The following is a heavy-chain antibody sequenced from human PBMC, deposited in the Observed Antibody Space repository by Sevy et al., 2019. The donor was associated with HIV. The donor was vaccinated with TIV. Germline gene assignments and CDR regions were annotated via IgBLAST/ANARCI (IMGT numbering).Heavy chain of an antibody. D-gene: IGHD6-13*01. J-gene: IGHJ4*02. V-gene: IGHV3-30*02. CDR3: AKHRDTLAAAAYLDH. CDR2: IRYGGSTK. Sequence: GSLRLSCAATGFTFSQYGMERVRQAPGKGLGWGAFIRYGGSTKYYAESVKGRFTISRDNSKNMLYLQMNSLRPEDTALYSCAKHRDTLAAAAYLDHWGQGTLVTVSS. CDR1: GFTFSQYG.